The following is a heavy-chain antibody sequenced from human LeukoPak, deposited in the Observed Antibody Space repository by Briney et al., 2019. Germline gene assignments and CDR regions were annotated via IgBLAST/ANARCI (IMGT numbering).Heavy chain of an antibody. V-gene: IGHV3-7*01. J-gene: IGHJ4*02. CDR2: IKQDGSEK. Sequence: GGSLRLSCAASGFTFSSYAMHWVRQAPGKGLEWVANIKQDGSEKYYADSLNGRFTISRDNAKNSLYLQMNSLRAEDTAVYYCARDRFRELLPVDYWGQGTLVTVSS. D-gene: IGHD1-26*01. CDR3: ARDRFRELLPVDY. CDR1: GFTFSSYA.